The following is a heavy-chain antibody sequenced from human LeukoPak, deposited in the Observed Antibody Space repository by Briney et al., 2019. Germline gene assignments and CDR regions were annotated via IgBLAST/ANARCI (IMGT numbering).Heavy chain of an antibody. D-gene: IGHD6-13*01. V-gene: IGHV3-21*01. CDR3: ARPHRAGWFDP. CDR1: GFSFSNYG. Sequence: GGSLRLSCAASGFSFSNYGMNWVRQAPGKGLEWVSFISTSSSYIYYADSVKGRFTISRDNAKNSLFLQMNSLRAEDTAVYYCARPHRAGWFDPWGQGTLVTVSS. J-gene: IGHJ5*02. CDR2: ISTSSSYI.